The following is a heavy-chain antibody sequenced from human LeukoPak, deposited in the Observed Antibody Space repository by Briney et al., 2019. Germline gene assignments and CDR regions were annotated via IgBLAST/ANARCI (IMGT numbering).Heavy chain of an antibody. CDR3: AGQGGSYPFDY. CDR1: GGSIRSSSYY. D-gene: IGHD1-26*01. V-gene: IGHV4-39*01. CDR2: IYYTGAT. Sequence: PSETLSLTCTVSGGSIRSSSYYWGWIRQPPGKGLEWIGSIYYTGATWYNPSPTSRVTISLDTSKKQLSLRLSSVTAADTAVYYCAGQGGSYPFDYWGQGTLVTVSS. J-gene: IGHJ4*02.